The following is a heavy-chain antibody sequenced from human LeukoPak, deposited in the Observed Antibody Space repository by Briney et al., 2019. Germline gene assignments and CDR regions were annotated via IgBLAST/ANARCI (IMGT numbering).Heavy chain of an antibody. CDR3: ARGYCGGDCYLSYFDY. CDR1: GYTFTGYY. D-gene: IGHD2-21*02. J-gene: IGHJ4*02. Sequence: ASVKVSCKASGYTFTGYYMHWVRQAPGQGLEWMGWINPNSGGTNYAQKFQGRVTMTRDTSISTAHMELSRLRSDDTAVYYCARGYCGGDCYLSYFDYWGQGTLVTVSS. V-gene: IGHV1-2*02. CDR2: INPNSGGT.